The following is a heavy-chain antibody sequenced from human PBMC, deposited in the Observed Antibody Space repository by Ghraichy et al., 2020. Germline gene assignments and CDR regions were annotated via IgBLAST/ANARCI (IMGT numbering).Heavy chain of an antibody. CDR2: IYYSGST. V-gene: IGHV4-59*08. Sequence: SETLSLTCTVSGGSINSYYWSWIRQPPGRGLEWIGYIYYSGSTSYNPSLKSRVTISVDTSKNQFSLNLSSLSAADTAVFYCARHAPGYYDYWGQGILVTVSS. CDR3: ARHAPGYYDY. D-gene: IGHD3-22*01. CDR1: GGSINSYY. J-gene: IGHJ4*02.